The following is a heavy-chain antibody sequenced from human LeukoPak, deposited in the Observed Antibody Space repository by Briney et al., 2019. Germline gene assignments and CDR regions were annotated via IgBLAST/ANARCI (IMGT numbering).Heavy chain of an antibody. V-gene: IGHV3-23*01. D-gene: IGHD3-10*01. CDR1: GLTVSSYA. CDR3: AKYTSGTSYRGLDQ. Sequence: GGSLRLSCGASGLTVSSYAMSWVRQAPGKGLEWVSTIIGSVVNTYYADSVKGRFTISRDDSKNTVYLQMNSLRAEDTAVYSCAKYTSGTSYRGLDQWGQGTLVTVSS. J-gene: IGHJ4*02. CDR2: IIGSVVNT.